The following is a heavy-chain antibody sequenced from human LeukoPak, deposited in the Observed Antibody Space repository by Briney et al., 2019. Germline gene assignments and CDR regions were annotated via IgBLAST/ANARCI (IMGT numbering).Heavy chain of an antibody. Sequence: GGSLRLSCAASGFTFSDYAIHWVRQAPGKGLEWVAVISYDGTNKYYADSVKGRFTISRDTSKNTVFLQMNSLRGEDTAVYYCARDEAYCSSWDAVDYWGQGTLVTVSS. V-gene: IGHV3-30*04. D-gene: IGHD6-13*01. CDR2: ISYDGTNK. J-gene: IGHJ4*02. CDR1: GFTFSDYA. CDR3: ARDEAYCSSWDAVDY.